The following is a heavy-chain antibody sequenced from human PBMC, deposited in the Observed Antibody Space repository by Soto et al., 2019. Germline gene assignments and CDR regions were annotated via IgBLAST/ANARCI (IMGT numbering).Heavy chain of an antibody. Sequence: QVQLVQSGAEVKKPGSSVKVSCKASGGTFSSYAISWVRQAPGQGLEWMGGIIPIFGTANYAQKFQGRVTITADESTSPAYMERSSLRSEDTAVYYCASGNYDFWSGYYGWYFDLWGRGTLVTVSS. D-gene: IGHD3-3*01. CDR3: ASGNYDFWSGYYGWYFDL. CDR1: GGTFSSYA. V-gene: IGHV1-69*12. CDR2: IIPIFGTA. J-gene: IGHJ2*01.